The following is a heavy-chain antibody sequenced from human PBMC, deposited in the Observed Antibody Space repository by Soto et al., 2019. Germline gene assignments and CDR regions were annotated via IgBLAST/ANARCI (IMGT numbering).Heavy chain of an antibody. J-gene: IGHJ5*02. Sequence: QLQLQESGPGLVKPSETLSLTCTVSGGSISSSSYYWGWIRQPPGKGLEWIGSIYYSGSTYYNPSLKSRVTISVDTSKNQFSLKLSSVTAADTAVYYCARHGDIVLVPAASQFDPWGQGTLVTVSS. CDR1: GGSISSSSYY. CDR3: ARHGDIVLVPAASQFDP. V-gene: IGHV4-39*01. CDR2: IYYSGST. D-gene: IGHD2-2*01.